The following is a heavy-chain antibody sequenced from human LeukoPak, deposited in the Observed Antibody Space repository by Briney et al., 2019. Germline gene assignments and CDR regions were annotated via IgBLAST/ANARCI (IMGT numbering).Heavy chain of an antibody. V-gene: IGHV1-69*05. J-gene: IGHJ4*02. CDR3: ARGQWVGTTQAYYLDY. Sequence: GASVKVSCKASGGTFSSYAISWVRQAPGQGLEWMGGIIPIFGTANYAQKFQGRVTIVRDTSASTAYMDLSSLTSEDTALYYCARGQWVGTTQAYYLDYWGQGTLVAVSS. D-gene: IGHD1-26*01. CDR1: GGTFSSYA. CDR2: IIPIFGTA.